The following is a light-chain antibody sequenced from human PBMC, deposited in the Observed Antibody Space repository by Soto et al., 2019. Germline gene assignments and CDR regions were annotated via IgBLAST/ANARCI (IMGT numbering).Light chain of an antibody. CDR3: QQSYSTPYT. Sequence: DIQMTQSPSSLSASVGDRVTITCRASQSISSYLNWYQQKPGKAPKLLIYAASSLQSGVPSRFSGSGSGTDFTLNISSLQPEDFETYYCQQSYSTPYTCGQGTKVDI. CDR2: AAS. CDR1: QSISSY. V-gene: IGKV1-39*01. J-gene: IGKJ2*01.